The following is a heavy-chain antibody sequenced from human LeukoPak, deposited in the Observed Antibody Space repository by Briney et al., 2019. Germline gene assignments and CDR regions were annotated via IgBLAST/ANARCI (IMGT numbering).Heavy chain of an antibody. D-gene: IGHD6-6*01. CDR1: GYRFTNSW. J-gene: IGHJ4*02. Sequence: GESLTISCKGSGYRFTNSWIGWVRQMPGKGLEWMAIIYPGDSDTRYSPSFQGQVTLSADKSISAAYLQWSSLKASDTAMYYCARLVTSSSSSYFDYWGQGTLVTVSS. CDR2: IYPGDSDT. V-gene: IGHV5-51*01. CDR3: ARLVTSSSSSYFDY.